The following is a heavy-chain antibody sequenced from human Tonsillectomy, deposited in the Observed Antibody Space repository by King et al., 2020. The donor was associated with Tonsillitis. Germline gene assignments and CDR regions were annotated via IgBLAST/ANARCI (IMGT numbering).Heavy chain of an antibody. CDR2: ISFDASRE. D-gene: IGHD6-19*01. CDR1: GFDFSSYA. J-gene: IGHJ4*02. V-gene: IGHV3-33*05. Sequence: VQLVESGGGVVQPGGSLRLSCASSGFDFSSYAMHWVRQAPGKGLEWVAVISFDASREKYADSVKGRFTISRDNSKNTLYLQMNSLRAEDTAVYYCARERLFSSDREIDYWGQGSLVTVSS. CDR3: ARERLFSSDREIDY.